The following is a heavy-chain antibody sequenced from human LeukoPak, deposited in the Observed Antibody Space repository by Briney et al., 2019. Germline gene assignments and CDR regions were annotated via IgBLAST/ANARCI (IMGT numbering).Heavy chain of an antibody. J-gene: IGHJ4*02. CDR1: GGSISSYY. V-gene: IGHV4-59*08. CDR3: ARGMYYYDGSGDY. Sequence: SETLSLTCTVSGGSISSYYWSWIRQPPGKGLEWIGYIYYSGTTNYNPSLKSRVTISINTSKNQFSLNLTSVTAADTAVYYCARGMYYYDGSGDYWGQGIQVTVSS. D-gene: IGHD3-22*01. CDR2: IYYSGTT.